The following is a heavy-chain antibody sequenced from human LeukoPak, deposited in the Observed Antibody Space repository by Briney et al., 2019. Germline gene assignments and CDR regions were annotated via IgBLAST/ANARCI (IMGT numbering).Heavy chain of an antibody. V-gene: IGHV4-30-2*01. J-gene: IGHJ3*02. CDR1: GGSISSGGYY. CDR2: IYHSGST. D-gene: IGHD6-25*01. CDR3: ARPSSGGAFDI. Sequence: SETLSLTCTVSGGSISSGGYYWSWIRQPPGKGLEWIGYIYHSGSTYYNPSLKSRVTISVDRSKNQFSLKLGSVTAADTAVYYCARPSSGGAFDIWGQGTMVTVSS.